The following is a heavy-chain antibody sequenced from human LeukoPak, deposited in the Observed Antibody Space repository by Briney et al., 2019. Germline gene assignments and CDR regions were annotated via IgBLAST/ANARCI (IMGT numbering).Heavy chain of an antibody. CDR1: GFTFGDYY. D-gene: IGHD4-17*01. CDR3: VRDVDDYDHHRGDS. Sequence: GGSLRLSCAASGFTFGDYYMTWIRQAPGKGLEWISYMSGSGTTIYYADSVKGRFTISRDNAKSSLYLQMDSLRAEDTAVYYCVRDVDDYDHHRGDSWGQGTLVTVSS. V-gene: IGHV3-11*01. J-gene: IGHJ4*02. CDR2: MSGSGTTI.